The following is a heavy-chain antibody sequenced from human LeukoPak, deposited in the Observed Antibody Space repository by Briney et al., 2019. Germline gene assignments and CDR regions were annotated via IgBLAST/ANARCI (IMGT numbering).Heavy chain of an antibody. CDR3: ARPRRDGYKIDAFDI. J-gene: IGHJ3*02. V-gene: IGHV3-30-3*01. CDR1: GFTFSIYA. CDR2: ISYDGSNK. D-gene: IGHD5-24*01. Sequence: GGSLRLSCAASGFTFSIYAMHWVRQAPGKGLEWVAVISYDGSNKYYADSVKGRFTISRDNSKNTLYLQMNSLRAEDTAVYYCARPRRDGYKIDAFDIWGQGTMVTVSS.